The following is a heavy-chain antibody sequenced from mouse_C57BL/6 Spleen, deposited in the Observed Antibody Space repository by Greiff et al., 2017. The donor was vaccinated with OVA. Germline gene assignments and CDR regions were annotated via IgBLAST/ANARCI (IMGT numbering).Heavy chain of an antibody. CDR1: GYTFTSYW. D-gene: IGHD2-3*01. V-gene: IGHV1-64*01. CDR3: AREARAAMGDGYYESAMDY. Sequence: QVQLQQPGAELVKPGASVKLSCKASGYTFTSYWMHWVKQRPGQGLEWIGMIHPNSGSTNYNEKFKSKATLTVDKSSSTAYMQLSSLTSEDSAVYYCAREARAAMGDGYYESAMDYWGQGTSVTVSS. J-gene: IGHJ4*01. CDR2: IHPNSGST.